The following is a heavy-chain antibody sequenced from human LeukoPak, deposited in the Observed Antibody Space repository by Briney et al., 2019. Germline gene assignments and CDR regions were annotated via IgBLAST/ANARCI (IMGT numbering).Heavy chain of an antibody. CDR2: IYPGDSDT. CDR3: AKYYYDRSAGPFDY. CDR1: GYSFSDYW. V-gene: IGHV5-51*01. J-gene: IGHJ4*02. D-gene: IGHD3-22*01. Sequence: GESLNISCKGSGYSFSDYWIGWVRQMPGKGLEWMGIIYPGDSDTRYSPSFQGQVTISADKSISTAYLQWSSLKASDTAMYYCAKYYYDRSAGPFDYWGQGTLVTVSS.